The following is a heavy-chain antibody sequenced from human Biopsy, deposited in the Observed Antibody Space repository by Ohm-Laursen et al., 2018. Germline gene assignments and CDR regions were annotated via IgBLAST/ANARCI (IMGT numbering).Heavy chain of an antibody. Sequence: TLSLTCAVSGYSISSGFFWGWHQRPRGGGLERIATVYRRGNTYYNPSLKSRVTISVDTSKNQFFLKMSSVSAADTAIYYCARIVTNGGTDHWGQGMLVTVSS. V-gene: IGHV4-38-2*01. D-gene: IGHD2-8*01. CDR2: VYRRGNT. CDR3: ARIVTNGGTDH. J-gene: IGHJ4*02. CDR1: GYSISSGFF.